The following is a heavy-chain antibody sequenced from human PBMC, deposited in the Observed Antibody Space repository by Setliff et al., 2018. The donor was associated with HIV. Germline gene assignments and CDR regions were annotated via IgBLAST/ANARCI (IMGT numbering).Heavy chain of an antibody. D-gene: IGHD1-1*01. Sequence: ASVKVSCKASGYTFTDYYIHWVRQAPGQGLEWMGWIYPNTGGTNYAQKFQGRVTMTRDTSISTAYMELSRLRSEDTAVYYCATHPRGTTQIEDWGQGSLVTVSS. CDR2: IYPNTGGT. CDR3: ATHPRGTTQIED. J-gene: IGHJ1*01. CDR1: GYTFTDYY. V-gene: IGHV1-2*02.